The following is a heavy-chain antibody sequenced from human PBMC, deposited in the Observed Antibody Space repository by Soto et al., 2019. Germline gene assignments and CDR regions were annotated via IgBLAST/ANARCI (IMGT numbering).Heavy chain of an antibody. J-gene: IGHJ5*02. CDR3: AKSNWFDP. CDR2: IESDGSSP. V-gene: IGHV3-74*01. CDR1: GFTFSSHA. Sequence: GGSLRLSCAVSGFTFSSHAMHWVRQAPGKGLVWVSRIESDGSSPIYADSVKGRFTISRDNAKNTLYLQMNSLRAEDTAVYYCAKSNWFDPWGQGTLVTVSS.